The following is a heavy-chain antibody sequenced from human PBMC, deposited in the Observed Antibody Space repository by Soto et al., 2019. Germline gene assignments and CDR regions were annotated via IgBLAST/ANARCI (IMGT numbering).Heavy chain of an antibody. CDR1: GFTFSRHW. D-gene: IGHD3-16*01. V-gene: IGHV3-74*01. Sequence: PGGSRRLSCAASGFTFSRHWMHWVRQAPGKGLVWVSRISSYGSDTHYADSVKGRFTISRDNAKSTLYPQMNSLRVEDAAVYYCVSNYAYAEGYYWSGMDVWGQGTTVTVSS. CDR3: VSNYAYAEGYYWSGMDV. CDR2: ISSYGSDT. J-gene: IGHJ6*02.